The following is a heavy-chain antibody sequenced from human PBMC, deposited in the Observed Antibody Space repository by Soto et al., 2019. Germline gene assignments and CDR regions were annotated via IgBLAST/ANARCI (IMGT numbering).Heavy chain of an antibody. D-gene: IGHD2-2*01. V-gene: IGHV3-11*06. Sequence: LRLSCAASGFTFSDYYMSWIRQAPGKGLEWVSYISSSSSYTNYADSVKGRFTISRDNAKNSLYLQMNSLRAEDTAVYYCAREDSIIIPAVSDFWGQGTLVTVSS. J-gene: IGHJ4*02. CDR1: GFTFSDYY. CDR3: AREDSIIIPAVSDF. CDR2: ISSSSSYT.